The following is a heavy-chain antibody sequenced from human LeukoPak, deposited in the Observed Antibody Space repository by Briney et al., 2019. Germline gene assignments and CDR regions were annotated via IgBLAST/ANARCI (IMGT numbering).Heavy chain of an antibody. D-gene: IGHD5-12*01. CDR2: INHSGST. J-gene: IGHJ5*02. V-gene: IGHV4-34*01. CDR1: GGSFSGYY. CDR3: ARDWGRYSGYDYNWFDP. Sequence: SETLSLTCAVYGGSFSGYYWSWIRQPPGKGLEWIGEINHSGSTNYNPSLKSRVTISVDTSKNQFSLKLSSVSAADTAMYYCARDWGRYSGYDYNWFDPWGQGTLVTVSS.